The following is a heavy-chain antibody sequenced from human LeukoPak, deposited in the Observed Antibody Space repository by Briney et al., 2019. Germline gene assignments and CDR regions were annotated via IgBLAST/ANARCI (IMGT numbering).Heavy chain of an antibody. CDR3: TRVGYIDEGIDY. V-gene: IGHV3-7*04. D-gene: IGHD5-24*01. J-gene: IGHJ4*02. CDR1: GFPFSSYW. Sequence: GGSLRLSCVASGFPFSSYWMTWVRQAPGKGLEWVPNIKQDGSKKSYVDSVKGRFTISRDNAKNSLYLQMNSLRAEDTAIYYCTRVGYIDEGIDYWGQGTLVTVSS. CDR2: IKQDGSKK.